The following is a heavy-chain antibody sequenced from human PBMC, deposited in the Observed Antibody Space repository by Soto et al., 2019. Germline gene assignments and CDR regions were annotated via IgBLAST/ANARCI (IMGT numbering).Heavy chain of an antibody. V-gene: IGHV1-46*01. CDR1: GYTFTSYY. J-gene: IGHJ3*02. CDR2: INPSGGST. D-gene: IGHD4-17*01. Sequence: ASVKVSCKASGYTFTSYYMHWVRQAPGQGLEWMGIINPSGGSTSYAQKFQGRVTMNRDTSTSTVYMELSSLRSEDTAVYYCAGETLYGGNSPAFDIWGQGTMVTVSS. CDR3: AGETLYGGNSPAFDI.